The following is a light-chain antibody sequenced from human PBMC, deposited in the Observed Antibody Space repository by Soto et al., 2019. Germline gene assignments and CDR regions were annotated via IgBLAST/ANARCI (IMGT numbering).Light chain of an antibody. Sequence: EIVLTQSPATLSLSPGERATLSCRASQSVSTYLAWYQQKPGQAPRLLIHDTSDRATGIPARFSGSGSGTDFTLTISRLEPEDFAVYYCQQRSRWPITFGQGTRLEIK. J-gene: IGKJ5*01. CDR3: QQRSRWPIT. V-gene: IGKV3-11*01. CDR2: DTS. CDR1: QSVSTY.